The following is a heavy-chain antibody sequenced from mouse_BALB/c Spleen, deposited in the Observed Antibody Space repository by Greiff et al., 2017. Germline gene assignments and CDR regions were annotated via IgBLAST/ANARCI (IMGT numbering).Heavy chain of an antibody. Sequence: QVHVKQSGAELVRPGVSVKISCKGSGYTFTDYAMHWVKQSHAKSLEWIGVISTYYGDASYNQKFKGKATMTVDKSSSTAYMELARLTSEDSAIYYCARGNYGRNYAMDYWGQGTSVTVSS. J-gene: IGHJ4*01. CDR3: ARGNYGRNYAMDY. CDR2: ISTYYGDA. V-gene: IGHV1S137*01. CDR1: GYTFTDYA. D-gene: IGHD1-1*01.